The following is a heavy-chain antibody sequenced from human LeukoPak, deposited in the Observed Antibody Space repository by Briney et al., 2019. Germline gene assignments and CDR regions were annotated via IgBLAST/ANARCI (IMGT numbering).Heavy chain of an antibody. CDR1: GGSFSGYY. J-gene: IGHJ6*04. CDR2: INRSGST. Sequence: SETLSLTCAVYGGSFSGYYWSWIRQPPGKGLEWIGEINRSGSTNYNPSLKSRVTISVDTSKNQFSLKLSSVTAADTAVYYCASSRPPRGPKLDVWGEGTAVTVSS. V-gene: IGHV4-34*01. CDR3: ASSRPPRGPKLDV.